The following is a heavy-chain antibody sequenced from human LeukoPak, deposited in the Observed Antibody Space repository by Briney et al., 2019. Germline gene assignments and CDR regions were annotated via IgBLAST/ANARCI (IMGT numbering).Heavy chain of an antibody. CDR2: FDPEDGET. CDR1: GYTLTELS. D-gene: IGHD5-18*01. J-gene: IGHJ4*02. V-gene: IGHV1-24*01. Sequence: ASVKVSCKVSGYTLTELSMHCVRQAPGKGLEWMGGFDPEDGETIYAQKFQGRVTMTEDTSTDTAYMELSSLRSEDTAVYYCATDTRGGYMFSDVDTAMVTGYWGQGPLVTVS. CDR3: ATDTRGGYMFSDVDTAMVTGY.